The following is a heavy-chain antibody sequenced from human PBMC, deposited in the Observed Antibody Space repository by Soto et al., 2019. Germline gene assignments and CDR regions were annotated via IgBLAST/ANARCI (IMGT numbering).Heavy chain of an antibody. D-gene: IGHD4-17*01. CDR2: MNPNSGNT. CDR1: GYTFTSYD. CDR3: ARGIKYGAYSRWFDP. Sequence: QVQLVQSGAEVKKPGASVKVSCKASGYTFTSYDINWVRQATGQGLEYLGWMNPNSGNTGYVQKFQGRVTMTRDTCISTAYMELSSLRFEDSAVYFCARGIKYGAYSRWFDPWGQGTLVTFSS. J-gene: IGHJ5*02. V-gene: IGHV1-8*01.